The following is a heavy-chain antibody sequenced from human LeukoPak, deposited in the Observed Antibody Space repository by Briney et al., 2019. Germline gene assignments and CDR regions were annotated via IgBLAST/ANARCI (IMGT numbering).Heavy chain of an antibody. CDR1: GFIFNNYA. D-gene: IGHD6-13*01. J-gene: IGHJ4*02. CDR2: ISWNSGSI. V-gene: IGHV3-9*01. Sequence: PGGSLRLSCAGSGFIFNNYAMHWVRQPPGKGLEWVSGISWNSGSIDYADSVKGRFTIFRDNSKNTLYLQMNSLRGEDTAVYYCARTSNGAARPPQDHRGQGTL. CDR3: ARTSNGAARPPQDH.